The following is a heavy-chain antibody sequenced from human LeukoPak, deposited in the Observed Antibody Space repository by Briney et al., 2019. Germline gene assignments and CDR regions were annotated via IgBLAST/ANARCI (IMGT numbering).Heavy chain of an antibody. CDR1: GGSFNAYY. CDR2: IYYIGIT. J-gene: IGHJ4*02. V-gene: IGHV4-59*01. CDR3: ARTGSGNYYRPFDF. D-gene: IGHD3-10*01. Sequence: SETLSLTCTVSGGSFNAYYWSWIRQPPGKGLEWIGYIYYIGITNYNPSLKNRVIISVDTSKNQFSLHLSSVTAADTAVYYCARTGSGNYYRPFDFWGQGTLVTVSS.